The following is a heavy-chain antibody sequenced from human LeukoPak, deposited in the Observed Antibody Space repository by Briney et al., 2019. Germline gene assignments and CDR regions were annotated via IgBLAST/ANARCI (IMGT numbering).Heavy chain of an antibody. V-gene: IGHV3-74*01. Sequence: GGSLRLSCAASGFTFGSYWMHWVRQAPGKGLVWVSRINSDGSSTSYADSVKGRFTISRDNAKNTLYLQMNSLRAEDTAVYYCARDTRRGYDSSGYDYWGQGTLVTVSS. CDR3: ARDTRRGYDSSGYDY. CDR1: GFTFGSYW. CDR2: INSDGSST. J-gene: IGHJ4*02. D-gene: IGHD3-22*01.